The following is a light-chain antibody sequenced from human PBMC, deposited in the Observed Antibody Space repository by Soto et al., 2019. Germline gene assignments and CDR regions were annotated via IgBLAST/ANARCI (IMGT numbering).Light chain of an antibody. V-gene: IGKV3-15*01. CDR2: GAS. CDR3: QQYEAVVT. Sequence: EIVMTQSPATLSVSPGERATLSCRASQSISSNLAWYQQKPGQSPRLLIYGASTRATGIPGRFSGSGSGTDFTLTISRLEPEDVAVYYCQQYEAVVTFGQGTKVEI. J-gene: IGKJ1*01. CDR1: QSISSN.